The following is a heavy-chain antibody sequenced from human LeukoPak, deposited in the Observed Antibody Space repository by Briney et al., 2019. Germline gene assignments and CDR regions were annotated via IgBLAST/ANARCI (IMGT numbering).Heavy chain of an antibody. D-gene: IGHD3-22*01. CDR3: AREVHYYDSSGLKY. CDR1: GFTFSSYG. CDR2: IWYDGSNK. J-gene: IGHJ4*02. V-gene: IGHV3-33*01. Sequence: GGSLRLSCAASGFTFSSYGMHWVRQAPGKGLEWVAVIWYDGSNKYYADSVKGRFTISRDNSKNTLYLQMNSLRAEDTAAYYCAREVHYYDSSGLKYWGQGTLVTVSS.